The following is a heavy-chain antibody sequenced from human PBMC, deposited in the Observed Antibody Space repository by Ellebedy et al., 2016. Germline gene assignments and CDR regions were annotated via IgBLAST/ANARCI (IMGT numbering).Heavy chain of an antibody. J-gene: IGHJ6*01. CDR2: ITYSGSYM. CDR1: GFTFSSYT. Sequence: GGSLRLSCAASGFTFSSYTMVWVRQAPGKGLEWVSSITYSGSYMFYADSVRGRFTISRDDAKNSLSLQMSSLRAEDTAVYYCARAHSALVTHYYAMDVWGQGTTVTVSS. V-gene: IGHV3-21*01. D-gene: IGHD5-18*01. CDR3: ARAHSALVTHYYAMDV.